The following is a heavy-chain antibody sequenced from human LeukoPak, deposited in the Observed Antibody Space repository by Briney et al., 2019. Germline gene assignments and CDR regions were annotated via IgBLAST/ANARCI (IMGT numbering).Heavy chain of an antibody. CDR3: VRDLGGRSSH. J-gene: IGHJ4*02. CDR1: GFTFSSNW. CDR2: INEDGSTT. Sequence: LTGGSLRLSCAASGFTFSSNWMHWVRQAPGKGLVWVSRINEDGSTTNYADSVKGRSTIFRDNAKNTLYLQMNSLRAEDTAVYYCVRDLGGRSSHWGQGTLVTVSS. V-gene: IGHV3-74*01. D-gene: IGHD1-26*01.